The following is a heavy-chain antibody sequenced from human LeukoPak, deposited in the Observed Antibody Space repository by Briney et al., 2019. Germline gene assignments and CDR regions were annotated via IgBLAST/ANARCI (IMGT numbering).Heavy chain of an antibody. J-gene: IGHJ4*02. CDR1: GGSISSGSYY. CDR3: ARGSDYVPPSWAFDY. V-gene: IGHV4-61*02. CDR2: IYTSGST. Sequence: PSQTLSLTCTVSGGSISSGSYYWSWIRQPAGKGLEWIGRIYTSGSTNYNPSLKSRVTISVDTSKNQFSLKLSSVTAADTAVYYCARGSDYVPPSWAFDYWGQGTLVTVSS. D-gene: IGHD3-16*01.